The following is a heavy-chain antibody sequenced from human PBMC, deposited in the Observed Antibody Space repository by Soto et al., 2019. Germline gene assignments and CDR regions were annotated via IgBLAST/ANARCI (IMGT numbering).Heavy chain of an antibody. CDR2: ISAYSGST. J-gene: IGHJ4*02. D-gene: IGHD6-13*01. CDR1: GYTFTTYG. V-gene: IGHV1-18*01. CDR3: ARDFTKSSSWPYYFDY. Sequence: QVQLVQSGAEVKKPGASVKVYCKASGYTFTTYGISWVRQAPGQGLEWMGWISAYSGSTKFAQKLQGRVTMTTDTSTTTAYMELRSLTSDDTAVYYCARDFTKSSSWPYYFDYWGQGTLVTVSS.